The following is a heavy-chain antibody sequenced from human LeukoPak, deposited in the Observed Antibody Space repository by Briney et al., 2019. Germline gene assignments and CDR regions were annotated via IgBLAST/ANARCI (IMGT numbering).Heavy chain of an antibody. V-gene: IGHV3-21*01. D-gene: IGHD1-26*01. CDR2: ITTSSTYI. J-gene: IGHJ6*03. CDR1: GFTFSNYN. CDR3: ARDPYSGSYGPYYYFMDV. Sequence: GGSLRLSCAASGFTFSNYNMNWVRQAPGKGLEWVSSITTSSTYIYYADSVKGRFTISRDNAKNSLYLQMNSLRAEDTAVYFCARDPYSGSYGPYYYFMDVWGKGTTVTISS.